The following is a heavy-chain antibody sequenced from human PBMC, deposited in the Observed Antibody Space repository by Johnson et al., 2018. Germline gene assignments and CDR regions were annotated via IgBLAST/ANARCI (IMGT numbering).Heavy chain of an antibody. Sequence: QVQLQESGPGLVKPSQTLSLTCTVSGGSISSDTYYWSWIRQPAGKGLEWIGRIYTGGGTNYNPSLKSRVTVSVDTSKNQFSLKLSSVTAADTAVYYCAGDDLAEAFDILGQGPMVTVSS. J-gene: IGHJ3*02. CDR3: AGDDLAEAFDI. CDR2: IYTGGGT. V-gene: IGHV4-61*02. D-gene: IGHD3-16*01. CDR1: GGSISSDTYY.